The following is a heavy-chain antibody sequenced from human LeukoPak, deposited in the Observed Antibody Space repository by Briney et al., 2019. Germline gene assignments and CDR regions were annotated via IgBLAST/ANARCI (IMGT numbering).Heavy chain of an antibody. CDR1: GFTFSSYW. CDR2: IKQDGSEK. J-gene: IGHJ4*02. CDR3: ARVRSSGKFDI. V-gene: IGHV3-7*01. D-gene: IGHD3-22*01. Sequence: GGSLRLSCAASGFTFSSYWMSWVRQAPGKGVEGVADIKQDGSEKYYVDSVKGRFTISRDNAKKSLYLQMNRLSAEDRAVYYCARVRSSGKFDIWGQGTLVTVSS.